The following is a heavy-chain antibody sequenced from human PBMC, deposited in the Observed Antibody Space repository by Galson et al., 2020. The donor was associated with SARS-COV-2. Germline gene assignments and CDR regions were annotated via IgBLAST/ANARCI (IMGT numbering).Heavy chain of an antibody. J-gene: IGHJ3*02. CDR3: ARLHYGEYAPEAFDI. V-gene: IGHV4-30-2*01. D-gene: IGHD4-17*01. CDR2: ISHIGGT. CDR1: VPSISSGSYS. Sequence: SKTLSLTCAVSVPSISSGSYSWHWIRQPPVKGLEWIRYISHIGGTYYNPSLKSRVTISGDRSKNQFSLRLSSVTAADPAVYYCARLHYGEYAPEAFDIWGPGTRVTVAS.